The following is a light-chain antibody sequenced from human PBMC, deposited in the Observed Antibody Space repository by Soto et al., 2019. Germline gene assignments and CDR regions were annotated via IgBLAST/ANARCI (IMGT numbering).Light chain of an antibody. CDR1: QSVSTNY. CDR2: GAA. J-gene: IGKJ3*01. V-gene: IGKV3-20*01. Sequence: EIVLTQSPGTLSLSPGDRATLSCRASQSVSTNYLAWYQQKLRQAPRLLIYGAASRATGISARFSGNGSGTDFTLSISRLGPGDFAVYYCYQYGSTPFTFGPGTKVDIK. CDR3: YQYGSTPFT.